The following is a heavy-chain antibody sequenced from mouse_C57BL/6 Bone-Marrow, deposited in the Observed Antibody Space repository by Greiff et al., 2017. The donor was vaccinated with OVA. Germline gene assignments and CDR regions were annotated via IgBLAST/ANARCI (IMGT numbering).Heavy chain of an antibody. CDR1: GYTFTSYW. J-gene: IGHJ3*01. V-gene: IGHV1-61*01. D-gene: IGHD2-12*01. Sequence: QVQLQQPGAELVRPGSSVKLSCKASGYTFTSYWMDWVKQRPGQGLEWIGNIYPSDSETHYNQKFKDKATLTVDKSSSTAYMQLSSLTSEDSAVYYCARVYYSPLGFAYWGQGTLVTVSA. CDR2: IYPSDSET. CDR3: ARVYYSPLGFAY.